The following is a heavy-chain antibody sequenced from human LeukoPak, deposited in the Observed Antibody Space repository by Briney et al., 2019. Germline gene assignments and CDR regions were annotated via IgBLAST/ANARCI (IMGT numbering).Heavy chain of an antibody. V-gene: IGHV3-30-3*01. J-gene: IGHJ4*02. Sequence: PGGSLRLSCAASGFTFSSYAMHWVRQAPGKGLEWVAVISYDGSNKYYADSVKGRFTISRDNSKNTLYLQMNSLRAEDTAVYYCARDVEVARMSIAAAGTEGYWGQGTLVTVSS. D-gene: IGHD6-13*01. CDR1: GFTFSSYA. CDR2: ISYDGSNK. CDR3: ARDVEVARMSIAAAGTEGY.